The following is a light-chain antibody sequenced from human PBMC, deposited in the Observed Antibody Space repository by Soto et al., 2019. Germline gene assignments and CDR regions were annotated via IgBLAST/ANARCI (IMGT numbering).Light chain of an antibody. J-gene: IGLJ1*01. CDR3: CSYTSSSTYV. V-gene: IGLV2-14*01. CDR2: DVS. Sequence: QSVLTQPASLSGSPGQSITISFTGTSSDVGAYNYVSWFQQYPGKAPKLMIYDVSNRPSGVSNRFSGSKSGNTASLTISGPQAEDEADYYCCSYTSSSTYVFGTGTKVT. CDR1: SSDVGAYNY.